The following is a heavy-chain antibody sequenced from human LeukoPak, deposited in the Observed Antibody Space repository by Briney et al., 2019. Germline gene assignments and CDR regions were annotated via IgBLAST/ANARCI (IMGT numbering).Heavy chain of an antibody. J-gene: IGHJ4*02. V-gene: IGHV3-53*01. CDR1: GFTVSRSY. CDR2: IYSGGTT. Sequence: PGGSLRLSCAASGFTVSRSYMIWARQAPGKGLEWVSVIYSGGTTYYADSVKGRFTISRDNSKNTLYLQMNSLRAEDTAVYYCAKGTAMVQYWGQGTLVTVSS. CDR3: AKGTAMVQY. D-gene: IGHD5-18*01.